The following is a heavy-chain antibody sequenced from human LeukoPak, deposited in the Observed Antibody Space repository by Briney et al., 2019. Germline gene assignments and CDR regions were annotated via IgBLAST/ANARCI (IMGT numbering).Heavy chain of an antibody. Sequence: PGGSLRLSCAASGFTFSNAWMSWVRQAPGKGLEWVSAISGSGGSTYYADSVKGRFTISRDNSKNTLYLQMNSLRAEDTAVYYCAKDRPPKSSSSWPMVYFDYWGQGTLVTVSS. D-gene: IGHD6-13*01. J-gene: IGHJ4*02. CDR1: GFTFSNAW. V-gene: IGHV3-23*01. CDR2: ISGSGGST. CDR3: AKDRPPKSSSSWPMVYFDY.